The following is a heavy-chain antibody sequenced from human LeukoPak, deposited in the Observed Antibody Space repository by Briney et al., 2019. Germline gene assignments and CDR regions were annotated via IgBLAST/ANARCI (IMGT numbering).Heavy chain of an antibody. D-gene: IGHD6-13*01. V-gene: IGHV4-30-2*01. CDR1: GGSISSGGYS. CDR2: IYHSGST. Sequence: PSQTLSLTCAVSGGSISSGGYSWSWIRQPPGKGLEWIGYIYHSGSTYYNPSLKSRVTISVDRSKNQFSLKLSSVTAADTAVYYCARGLRGIAAARFDPWGQGTLVTVSS. CDR3: ARGLRGIAAARFDP. J-gene: IGHJ5*02.